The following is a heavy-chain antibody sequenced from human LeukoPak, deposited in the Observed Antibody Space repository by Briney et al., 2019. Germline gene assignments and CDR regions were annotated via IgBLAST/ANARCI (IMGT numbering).Heavy chain of an antibody. D-gene: IGHD3-22*01. CDR3: ARESRDTYYYDSSGYLGY. CDR1: GFTFDDYA. V-gene: IGHV3-9*01. Sequence: GGSLRLSCAASGFTFDDYAMHWVRQAPGKGLEWVSGISWNSGSIGYADSVKGRFTISRDNSKNTLYLQMNSLRAEDTAVYYCARESRDTYYYDSSGYLGYWGQGTLVTVSS. J-gene: IGHJ4*02. CDR2: ISWNSGSI.